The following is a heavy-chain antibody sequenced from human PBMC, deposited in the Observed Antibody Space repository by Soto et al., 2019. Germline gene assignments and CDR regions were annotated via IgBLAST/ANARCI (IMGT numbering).Heavy chain of an antibody. J-gene: IGHJ4*02. CDR1: GYTFTSYG. V-gene: IGHV1-18*01. CDR3: ARVLGFGEDPGSLPHDY. Sequence: QVQLVQSGAEVKKPGASVKVSCKASGYTFTSYGISWVRQAPGQGLEWMGWISAYNGNTNYAQKLLGRVAMTTATATSTAYMELRSLRSDDTAVYYCARVLGFGEDPGSLPHDYWGQGTLVTVSS. CDR2: ISAYNGNT. D-gene: IGHD3-10*01.